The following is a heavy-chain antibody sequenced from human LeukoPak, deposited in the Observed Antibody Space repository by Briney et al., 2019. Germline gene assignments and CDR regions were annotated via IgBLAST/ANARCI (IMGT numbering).Heavy chain of an antibody. J-gene: IGHJ4*02. D-gene: IGHD5-18*01. V-gene: IGHV3-48*01. CDR2: ISSSISTI. CDR3: TRVPYSYGFSSDY. Sequence: GGSLRLSCAASGFTFSSYSMNWVRQAPGKGLEWISYISSSISTIYYADSVKGRFTISRDNAKNSLSLQMNSLRAEDTAVYYCTRVPYSYGFSSDYWGQGTLVTVSS. CDR1: GFTFSSYS.